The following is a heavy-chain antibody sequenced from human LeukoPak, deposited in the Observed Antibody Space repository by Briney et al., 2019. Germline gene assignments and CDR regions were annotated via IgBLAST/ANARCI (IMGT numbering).Heavy chain of an antibody. CDR1: GVTLSSYL. J-gene: IGHJ4*02. CDR3: AGFPIVVVVAATQDY. V-gene: IGHV3-30-3*01. D-gene: IGHD2-15*01. Sequence: AGSLTLYCAASGVTLSSYLMHWVRPAPGEGLDWVAVISYDGSNKYYADSVKGRFTISRDNSKNTLYLQMNSLRAEDTAVYYCAGFPIVVVVAATQDYWGQGTLVTVSS. CDR2: ISYDGSNK.